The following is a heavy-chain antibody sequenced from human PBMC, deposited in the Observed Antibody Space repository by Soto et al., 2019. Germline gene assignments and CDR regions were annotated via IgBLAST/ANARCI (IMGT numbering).Heavy chain of an antibody. J-gene: IGHJ6*02. CDR1: GGTFSSYA. D-gene: IGHD3-10*01. CDR2: IIPIFGTA. Sequence: QVQLVQSGAEVKKPGSSVKVSCKASGGTFSSYAISWVRQAPGQGLEWMGGIIPIFGTANYAQKFQGRVTIAADESTSTAYMELGSLRSEDTAVYYCAQRMVRGVRLYYCYGMDVWGQGTTVTVSS. V-gene: IGHV1-69*12. CDR3: AQRMVRGVRLYYCYGMDV.